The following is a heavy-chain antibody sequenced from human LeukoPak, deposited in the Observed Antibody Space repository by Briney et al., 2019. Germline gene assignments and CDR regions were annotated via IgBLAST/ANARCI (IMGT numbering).Heavy chain of an antibody. J-gene: IGHJ4*02. D-gene: IGHD3-10*01. CDR2: INHSGST. CDR1: GGSFSGYY. CDR3: ARRLTSYYGSGSYYNY. Sequence: SETLSLTCAVYGGSFSGYYWSWIRQPPGKGLEWIGEINHSGSTNYNPSLKSRVTISVDTSKNQFSLKLSSVTAADTAVYYCARRLTSYYGSGSYYNYWGQGTLVTVSS. V-gene: IGHV4-34*01.